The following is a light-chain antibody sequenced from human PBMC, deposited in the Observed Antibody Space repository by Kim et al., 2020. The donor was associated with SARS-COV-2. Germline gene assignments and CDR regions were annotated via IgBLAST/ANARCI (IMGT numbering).Light chain of an antibody. CDR1: SSNIGAGYD. J-gene: IGLJ2*01. Sequence: QAVVTQPPSVSGAPGQRVTISCTGSSSNIGAGYDVLWYQQLPGTAPKLLIYDNNNRPSGVPDRFSGSKSGTSASLAITGLQAEDEADYYCQSYDSRLTVVFGGGTQLTVL. V-gene: IGLV1-40*01. CDR2: DNN. CDR3: QSYDSRLTVV.